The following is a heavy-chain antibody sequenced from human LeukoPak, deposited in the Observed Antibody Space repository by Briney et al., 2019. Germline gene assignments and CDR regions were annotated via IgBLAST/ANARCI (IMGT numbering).Heavy chain of an antibody. CDR3: ARESLDTVTTGWSFDL. CDR1: GFTFSWSD. V-gene: IGHV3-13*04. Sequence: GGSLRLSCAASGFTFSWSDMHWVRHVTGIGLEWVSAIGAGGDTYYPGSVKGRFTISRENAKNSLYLQMNSLRVGDTAVYYCARESLDTVTTGWSFDLWGRGTLVTVSS. CDR2: IGAGGDT. D-gene: IGHD4-17*01. J-gene: IGHJ2*01.